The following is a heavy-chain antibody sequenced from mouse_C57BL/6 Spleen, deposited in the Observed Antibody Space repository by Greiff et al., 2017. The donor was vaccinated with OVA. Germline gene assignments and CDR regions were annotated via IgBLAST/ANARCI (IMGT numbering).Heavy chain of an antibody. CDR1: GYAFSSSW. CDR3: ARGGTGRDFDV. V-gene: IGHV1-82*01. Sequence: QVQLQQSGPELVKPGASVKISCKASGYAFSSSWMNWVKQRPGKGLEWIGRIYPGDGDTNYNGKFKGKATLTADKSSSTADMQLSRLTSEDAAVYCCARGGTGRDFDVWGTGTTVTVSS. CDR2: IYPGDGDT. J-gene: IGHJ1*03. D-gene: IGHD3-1*01.